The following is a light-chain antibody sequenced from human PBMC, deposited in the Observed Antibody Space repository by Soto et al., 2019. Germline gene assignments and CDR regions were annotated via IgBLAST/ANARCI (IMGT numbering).Light chain of an antibody. V-gene: IGKV3-15*01. CDR2: GAS. CDR3: PPYNNWPPWT. J-gene: IGKJ1*01. CDR1: QSVSSN. Sequence: EIVMTQSPATLSVSPGERATLSCRASQSVSSNLAWYQQKPGQAPRLLIYGASTRATGIPARFSGSGSGTEFTRTISCLQSEDFADYYCPPYNNWPPWTFGPGTKVAIK.